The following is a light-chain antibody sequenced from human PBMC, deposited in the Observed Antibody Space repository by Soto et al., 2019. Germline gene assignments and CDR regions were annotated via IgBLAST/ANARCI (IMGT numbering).Light chain of an antibody. CDR3: CSSAGSATYV. CDR1: RSDVGSYIL. V-gene: IGLV2-23*02. CDR2: EVS. J-gene: IGLJ1*01. Sequence: QSVLTQPASVSGSPGQSITISCTGTRSDVGSYILVSWYQQLPGKAPKVLIYEVSKRPSGVSDRFSGSKSGNTASLTISGLQAEDEADYYCCSSAGSATYVLGTGTKVTVL.